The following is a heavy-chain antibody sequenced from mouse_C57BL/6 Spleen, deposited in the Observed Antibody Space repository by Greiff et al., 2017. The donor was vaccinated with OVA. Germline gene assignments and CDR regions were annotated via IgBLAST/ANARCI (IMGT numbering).Heavy chain of an antibody. CDR1: GYTFTDYE. CDR3: TRPFITTVVAEN. V-gene: IGHV1-15*01. Sequence: VQLQQSGAELVRPGASVTLSCKASGYTFTDYEMHWVKQTPVHGLEWIGAIDPETGGTAYNQKFKGKAILTADKSSSTAYMELRSLTSEDSAVYYCTRPFITTVVAENWGQGTTLTVSS. J-gene: IGHJ2*01. D-gene: IGHD1-1*01. CDR2: IDPETGGT.